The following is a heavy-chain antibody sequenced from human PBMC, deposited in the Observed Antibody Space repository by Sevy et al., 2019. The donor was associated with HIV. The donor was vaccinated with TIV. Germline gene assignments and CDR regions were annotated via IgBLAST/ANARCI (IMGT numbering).Heavy chain of an antibody. CDR1: GFTFSNYW. D-gene: IGHD3-10*01. J-gene: IGHJ4*02. V-gene: IGHV3-7*01. CDR2: IKEDGSEK. Sequence: GGSLRLSCAASGFTFSNYWMSWVRQAPGKGLEWVANIKEDGSEKYYVDSGKGRFTISRDNAKNSLDLQMNSLRAEDTAVYYCARILYFGSGSYYRPCDYWGQGTLVTVSS. CDR3: ARILYFGSGSYYRPCDY.